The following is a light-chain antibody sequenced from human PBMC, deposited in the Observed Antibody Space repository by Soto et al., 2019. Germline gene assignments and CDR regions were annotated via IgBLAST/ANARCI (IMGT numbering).Light chain of an antibody. J-gene: IGKJ1*01. Sequence: DIQMTQSPSSMSASVGDRVTSTCRASQGISNSLAWYQQEPGKVPKLLIYDASTLQSGVSSRFSGSGSGTYFTLTISSLQPEDVATYYWQKYDSAPEAFGQGTKVEIK. CDR3: QKYDSAPEA. CDR2: DAS. CDR1: QGISNS. V-gene: IGKV1-27*01.